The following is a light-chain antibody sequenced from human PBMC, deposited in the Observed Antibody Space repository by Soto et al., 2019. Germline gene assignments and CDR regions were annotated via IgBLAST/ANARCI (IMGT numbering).Light chain of an antibody. CDR3: QQLNSYPFT. Sequence: IPLTQSPSSLSASVGDSVTITCRASQGISDYLAWYQQKPGKAPKILIYAASILEIGVPSRFSGSGSGTDFTLTISSLQPEDFATYYCQQLNSYPFTFGRGAKVDIK. CDR2: AAS. J-gene: IGKJ3*01. V-gene: IGKV1-9*01. CDR1: QGISDY.